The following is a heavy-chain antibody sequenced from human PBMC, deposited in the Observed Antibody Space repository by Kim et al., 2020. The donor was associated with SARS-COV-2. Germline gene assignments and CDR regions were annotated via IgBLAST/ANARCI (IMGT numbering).Heavy chain of an antibody. CDR1: GFTFSSYG. J-gene: IGHJ6*02. CDR2: ISYDGSNK. D-gene: IGHD3-16*01. V-gene: IGHV3-30*18. CDR3: AKATVRGSYYSYGMDV. Sequence: GGSLRLSCAASGFTFSSYGMHWVRQAPGKGLEWVAVISYDGSNKYYADSVKGRFTISRDNSKNTLYLQMNSLRAEDTAVYYCAKATVRGSYYSYGMDVWGQGTTVTVSS.